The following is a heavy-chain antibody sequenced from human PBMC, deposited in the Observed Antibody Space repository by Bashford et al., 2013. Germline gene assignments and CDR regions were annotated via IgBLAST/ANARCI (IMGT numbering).Heavy chain of an antibody. V-gene: IGHV4-59*01. CDR2: IASSGTT. J-gene: IGHJ3*02. D-gene: IGHD6-6*01. CDR3: ARDLRTAARPGDAFDM. Sequence: WIRQPPGKGLEWVGYIASSGTTNYNPFFKNRVTISVDTSKNQFSLRLTSVTAADTAIYYCARDLRTAARPGDAFDMWGQGTMVTVSS.